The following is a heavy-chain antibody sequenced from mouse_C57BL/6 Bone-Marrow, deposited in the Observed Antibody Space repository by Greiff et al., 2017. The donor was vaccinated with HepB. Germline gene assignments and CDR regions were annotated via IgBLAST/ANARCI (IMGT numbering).Heavy chain of an antibody. D-gene: IGHD1-1*01. V-gene: IGHV1-81*01. Sequence: QVQLQQSGAELVRPGASVKLSCKASGYTFTSYGISWVKQRTGQGLEWIGEIYPRSGNTYYNEKFKGKATLTADKSSSTAYMALRSLTSEDSAVYFCRITTDWYFDVWGTGTTVTVSS. CDR1: GYTFTSYG. J-gene: IGHJ1*03. CDR2: IYPRSGNT. CDR3: RITTDWYFDV.